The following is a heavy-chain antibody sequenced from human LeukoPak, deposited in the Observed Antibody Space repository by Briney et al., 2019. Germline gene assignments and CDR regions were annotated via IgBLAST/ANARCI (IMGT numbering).Heavy chain of an antibody. CDR3: AREKGNYDGYYNYYMDV. V-gene: IGHV3-7*01. CDR2: IKQDGSDK. CDR1: GFTFSNYW. Sequence: AGGSLRLSCAASGFTFSNYWMNWVRQAPRKGLEWVANIKQDGSDKYYVDSVKGRFTISRDNAKNSLYLQMNSLRAEDTAVYYCAREKGNYDGYYNYYMDVWGKGTTVTVSS. J-gene: IGHJ6*03. D-gene: IGHD4-11*01.